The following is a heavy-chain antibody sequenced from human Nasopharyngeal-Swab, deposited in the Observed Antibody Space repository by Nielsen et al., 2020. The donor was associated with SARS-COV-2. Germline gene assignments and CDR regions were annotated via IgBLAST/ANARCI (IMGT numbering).Heavy chain of an antibody. D-gene: IGHD3-22*01. CDR2: IKQDGSEK. V-gene: IGHV3-7*01. CDR1: GFTFSNYW. CDR3: ARGGMGYFDSSNDL. J-gene: IGHJ4*02. Sequence: GESLKISCAASGFTFSNYWMSWVRQAPGKGLEWVANIKQDGSEKNYVDSVKGRFTISRDNAKNSLYLQMNSLRVEDTAVYYCARGGMGYFDSSNDLWGQGTLVTVSS.